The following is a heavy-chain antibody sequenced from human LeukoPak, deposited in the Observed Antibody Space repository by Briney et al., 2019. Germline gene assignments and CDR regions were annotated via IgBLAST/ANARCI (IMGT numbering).Heavy chain of an antibody. CDR2: INPSGGST. J-gene: IGHJ4*02. V-gene: IGHV1-46*01. CDR3: ARDPHGMYYFDY. Sequence: GASMKVSCKASGYTFTSYYMHWVRQAPGQGLEWMGIINPSGGSTSYAQKFQGRVTMTRDTSTSTVYMELSSLRSEDTAVYYCARDPHGMYYFDYRGQGTLVTVSS. CDR1: GYTFTSYY. D-gene: IGHD5-24*01.